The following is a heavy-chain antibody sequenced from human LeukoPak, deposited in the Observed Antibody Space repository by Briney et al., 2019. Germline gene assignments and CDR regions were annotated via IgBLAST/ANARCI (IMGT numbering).Heavy chain of an antibody. CDR2: ISGSGGST. CDR1: GFTFSSYA. V-gene: IGHV3-23*01. Sequence: GGSLRLSCAASGFTFSSYAMSWVRQAPGKGLEWVSAISGSGGSTYYADSVKGRFTISRDNSKNTLYLQMNSLRAEDTAVYYCASPRAGYYYDSSGYGQDAFDIWGQGTMVTVSS. D-gene: IGHD3-22*01. CDR3: ASPRAGYYYDSSGYGQDAFDI. J-gene: IGHJ3*02.